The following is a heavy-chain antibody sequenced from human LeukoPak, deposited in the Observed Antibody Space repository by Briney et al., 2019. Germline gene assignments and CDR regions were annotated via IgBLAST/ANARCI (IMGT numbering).Heavy chain of an antibody. Sequence: KASQTLSLTCTVSGGSISSGGYSWSWIRQHPGKGLEWIGYTYYSGSTYYNPSLKSRVTISVDTSKNQFSLKLSSVTAADTAVYYCARERGYYYDSSGYYFDYWGQGTLVTVSS. CDR3: ARERGYYYDSSGYYFDY. CDR1: GGSISSGGYS. J-gene: IGHJ4*02. CDR2: TYYSGST. V-gene: IGHV4-31*03. D-gene: IGHD3-22*01.